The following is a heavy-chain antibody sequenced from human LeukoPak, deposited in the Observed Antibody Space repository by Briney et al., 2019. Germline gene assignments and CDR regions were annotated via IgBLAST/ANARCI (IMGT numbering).Heavy chain of an antibody. CDR3: ATQWFGEGDYFDY. J-gene: IGHJ4*01. CDR2: IYYSGST. CDR1: GGSISSGGYY. Sequence: PSETLSLTCTVSGGSISSGGYYWSWIRQHPGKGLEWIGYIYYSGSTYYNPSLKSRVTISVDTSKNQFSLKLSSVTAADTAVYYCATQWFGEGDYFDYLGQGTLVTVSS. V-gene: IGHV4-31*03. D-gene: IGHD3-10*01.